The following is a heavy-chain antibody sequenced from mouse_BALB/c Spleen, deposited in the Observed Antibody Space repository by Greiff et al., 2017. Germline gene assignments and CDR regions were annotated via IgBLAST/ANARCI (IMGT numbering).Heavy chain of an antibody. CDR1: GFNIKDYY. V-gene: IGHV14-1*02. Sequence: VQLQQSGAELVRPGALVKLSCKASGFNIKDYYMHWVKQRPEQGLEWIGWIDPENGNTIYDPKFQGKASITADTSSNTAYLQLSSLTSEDTAVYYCARAYYGYAMDDWGQGTSVTVSS. CDR3: ARAYYGYAMDD. J-gene: IGHJ4*01. D-gene: IGHD2-10*01. CDR2: IDPENGNT.